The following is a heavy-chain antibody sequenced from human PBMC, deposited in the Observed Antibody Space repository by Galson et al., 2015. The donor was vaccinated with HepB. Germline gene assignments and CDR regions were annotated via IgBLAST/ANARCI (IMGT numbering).Heavy chain of an antibody. V-gene: IGHV3-23*01. J-gene: IGHJ4*02. CDR3: AQPHCNFNNISWPGGGFDS. CDR1: EFTFSNFR. D-gene: IGHD2/OR15-2a*01. Sequence: SLRLSCAASEFTFSNFRMTWVRQAPGKGLERVSTVRGCDGSTNYAESVKGRFTISRDNSTITLCLPMNSLRVEDTAVHCCAQPHCNFNNISWPGGGFDSWGQGTLVTVSS. CDR2: VRGCDGST.